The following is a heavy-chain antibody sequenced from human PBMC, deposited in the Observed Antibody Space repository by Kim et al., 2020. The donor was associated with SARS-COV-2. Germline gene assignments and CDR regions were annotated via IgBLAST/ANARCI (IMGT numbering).Heavy chain of an antibody. D-gene: IGHD3-22*01. CDR2: IATYKYDT. Sequence: ASVKVSCKSSGYSFSSYGISWVRQAPRQGLEWVGWIATYKYDTNYAESLQGRVTMTKDTSTSTVYMELRSLSSGDTGVYFCARDRGYGIGTFDFWGQGTMVTVSS. V-gene: IGHV1-18*01. CDR3: ARDRGYGIGTFDF. J-gene: IGHJ3*01. CDR1: GYSFSSYG.